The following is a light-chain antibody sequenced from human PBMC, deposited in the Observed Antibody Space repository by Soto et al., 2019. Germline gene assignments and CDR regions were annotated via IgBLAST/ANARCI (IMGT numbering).Light chain of an antibody. CDR3: QQYDSPIWT. J-gene: IGKJ1*01. V-gene: IGKV3-20*01. CDR2: STS. CDR1: QSVGSSY. Sequence: ENVLTQSPGTLSLSPGERATLSCRASQSVGSSYLAWYQQKPGQAPRLLIYSTSSRATDIPDRFSGSGSGTDFTLTISRLEPEDSAVYYCQQYDSPIWTFGQGTKVEI.